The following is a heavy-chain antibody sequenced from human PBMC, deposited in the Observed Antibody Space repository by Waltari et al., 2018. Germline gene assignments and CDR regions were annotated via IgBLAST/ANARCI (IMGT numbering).Heavy chain of an antibody. CDR3: ARDRGRGLYLDS. J-gene: IGHJ4*02. V-gene: IGHV4-4*02. CDR2: VHRSGRT. CDR1: VDSLNSQDF. Sequence: QLQLQESGPRLVKPSGTLSLTCAVYVDSLNSQDFWSWVRQSPGKGLEWIGQVHRSGRTNYNPSFASRVTMSIDTSKDQFSLQLTSATAADTAVYYCARDRGRGLYLDSWGQGILVTVS. D-gene: IGHD2-15*01.